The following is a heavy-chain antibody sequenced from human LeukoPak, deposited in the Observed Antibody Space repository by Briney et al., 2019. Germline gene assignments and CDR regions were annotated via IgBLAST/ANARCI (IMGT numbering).Heavy chain of an antibody. CDR1: GFTFSTYS. CDR2: ISSTSTTI. CDR3: AKGSKGVVFTRDHYMDV. Sequence: GGSLRLSCAASGFTFSTYSMNWVRQAPGKGLEWVSYISSTSTTIYYADSVKGRFTISRDNAKNSLYLQMNSLRAEDTAVYYCAKGSKGVVFTRDHYMDVWGKGTTVTISS. D-gene: IGHD3-3*01. V-gene: IGHV3-48*01. J-gene: IGHJ6*03.